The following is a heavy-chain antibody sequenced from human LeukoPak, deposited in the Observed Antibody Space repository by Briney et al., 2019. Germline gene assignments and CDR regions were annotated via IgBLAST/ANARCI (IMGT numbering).Heavy chain of an antibody. Sequence: ASVKVSCKASGGTFSSYAISWVRQAPGQGLEWMGGIIPIFGTANYAQKFQGRVTITTDESTSTAYMELSSLRSEDTAVYYCASRRIVPAAILGGRVNYYYYMDVWGKGTTVTVSS. J-gene: IGHJ6*03. CDR3: ASRRIVPAAILGGRVNYYYYMDV. D-gene: IGHD2-2*02. CDR1: GGTFSSYA. CDR2: IIPIFGTA. V-gene: IGHV1-69*05.